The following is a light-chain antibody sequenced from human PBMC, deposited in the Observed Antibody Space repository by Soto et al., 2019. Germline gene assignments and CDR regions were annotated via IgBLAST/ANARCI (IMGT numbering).Light chain of an antibody. CDR3: QQRSNWPSIT. Sequence: EIVFTQSPATLSLSPGERAALSCRASQSVSSYLAWYQQKPGQAPRLLIYDASNRATGIPARFSGSGSGTDFTLTINSLEPEDSAVYYCQQRSNWPSITFGQGTRLEIX. CDR1: QSVSSY. J-gene: IGKJ5*01. CDR2: DAS. V-gene: IGKV3-11*01.